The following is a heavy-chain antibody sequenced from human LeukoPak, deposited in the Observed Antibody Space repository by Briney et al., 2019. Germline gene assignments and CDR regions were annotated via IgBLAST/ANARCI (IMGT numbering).Heavy chain of an antibody. D-gene: IGHD3-22*01. V-gene: IGHV1-46*01. CDR2: INPSGGST. J-gene: IGHJ4*02. CDR3: ARDGGYYHDSSGYYEGDYFDY. CDR1: GYTFTSYY. Sequence: GASVKVSCKASGYTFTSYYMHWVRQAPGQGLEWMGIINPSGGSTSYAQKFQGRVTMTRDMSTSTVYMELSSLRSEDTAVYYCARDGGYYHDSSGYYEGDYFDYWGQGTLVTVSS.